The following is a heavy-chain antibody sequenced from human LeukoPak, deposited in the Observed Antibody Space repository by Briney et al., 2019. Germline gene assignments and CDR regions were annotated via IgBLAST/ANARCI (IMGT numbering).Heavy chain of an antibody. J-gene: IGHJ4*02. V-gene: IGHV1-3*01. D-gene: IGHD3-3*01. CDR2: INAGNGNT. CDR1: GYTFSSYA. CDR3: ARDYEGQLDY. Sequence: ASVKVSCKASGYTFSSYAMHWVRQAPGQRLEWMGWINAGNGNTKYSQNFQGRVTITRDTSTSTVYMELSSLRSEDTAVYYCARDYEGQLDYWGQGTLVTVSS.